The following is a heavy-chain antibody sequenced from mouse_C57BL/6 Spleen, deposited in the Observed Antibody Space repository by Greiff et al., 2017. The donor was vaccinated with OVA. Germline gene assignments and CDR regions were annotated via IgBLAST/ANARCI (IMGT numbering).Heavy chain of an antibody. CDR3: AREYGNSYWYFDV. CDR2: IYPGDGDT. D-gene: IGHD2-10*02. CDR1: GYAFSSSW. J-gene: IGHJ1*03. V-gene: IGHV1-82*01. Sequence: QVQLQQSGPELVKPGASVKISCKASGYAFSSSWMNWVKQRPGKGLEWIGRIYPGDGDTNYNGKFKGKATLTADKSSSTAYMQLSSLTSEDSAVYFCAREYGNSYWYFDVWGTGTTVTVSS.